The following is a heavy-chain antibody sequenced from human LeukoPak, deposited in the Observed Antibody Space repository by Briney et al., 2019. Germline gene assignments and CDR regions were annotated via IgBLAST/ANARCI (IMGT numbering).Heavy chain of an antibody. Sequence: GGSLRLSCAASGFTFSSYDMHWVRQAPGKGLEWVSAIGTAGDTYYPGSVTGRFTISRENAKNSLYLQMNSLRAGDTAVYYCARGLGHYGMDVWGQGTTVTVSS. CDR3: ARGLGHYGMDV. V-gene: IGHV3-13*01. CDR1: GFTFSSYD. D-gene: IGHD3-9*01. CDR2: IGTAGDT. J-gene: IGHJ6*02.